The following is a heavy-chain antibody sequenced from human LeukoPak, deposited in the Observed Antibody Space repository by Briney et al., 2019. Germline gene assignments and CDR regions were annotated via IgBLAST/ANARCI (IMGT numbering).Heavy chain of an antibody. CDR3: ARVGSLGRGGSYYGY. V-gene: IGHV1-2*02. J-gene: IGHJ4*02. CDR1: GYTFTGYY. Sequence: ASVKVSCKASGYTFTGYYMHWVRQAPGQGLEWMGWINPNSGGTNYAQKFQGRVTMTRDTSISTAYMELSRLRSDDTAVYCCARVGSLGRGGSYYGYWGQGTLVTVSS. CDR2: INPNSGGT. D-gene: IGHD1-26*01.